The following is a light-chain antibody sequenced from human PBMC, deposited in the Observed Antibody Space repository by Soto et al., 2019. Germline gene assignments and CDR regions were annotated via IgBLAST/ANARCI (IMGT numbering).Light chain of an antibody. CDR1: QSVSGW. CDR3: QQYENFSGT. J-gene: IGKJ1*01. Sequence: DIQMTQSPSTLSASVGDTVTVTCRARQSVSGWLAWYQQKPGEAPKLLIYDASDLPRGVPSRFSGSGCGTKFTLTIASLQPDDFATYYCQQYENFSGTFGPGTKVEI. V-gene: IGKV1-5*01. CDR2: DAS.